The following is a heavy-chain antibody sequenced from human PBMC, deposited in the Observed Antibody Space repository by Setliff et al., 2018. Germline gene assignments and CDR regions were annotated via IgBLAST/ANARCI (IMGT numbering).Heavy chain of an antibody. CDR2: INPGNGNT. CDR3: ARDKGYDSSGYYFYYYYYMDV. Sequence: ASVKVSCKASGYSFTTYAMSWMRQAPGQRLEWMGWINPGNGNTKYSQKFQGRVTITRDTSASTAYMELSSLRSEDTAVYYCARDKGYDSSGYYFYYYYYMDVWGKGTTVTVSS. J-gene: IGHJ6*03. D-gene: IGHD3-22*01. CDR1: GYSFTTYA. V-gene: IGHV1-3*01.